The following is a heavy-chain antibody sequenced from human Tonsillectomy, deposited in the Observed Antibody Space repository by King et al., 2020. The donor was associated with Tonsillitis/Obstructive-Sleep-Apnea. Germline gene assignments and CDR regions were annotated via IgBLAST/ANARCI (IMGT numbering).Heavy chain of an antibody. D-gene: IGHD3-22*01. J-gene: IGHJ4*02. CDR3: TAHYDGSGDY. CDR2: VMSRSHNGAT. Sequence: VQLVESGGDLAQPGGSLRLSCTASGFSFTNAWMTWVRQAPGKGLEWVGRVMSRSHNGATHYAAPLKGRFTVPRDDSKNTLYLQMDSLKTEATAMYYCTAHYDGSGDYRGQGTPGTASP. CDR1: GFSFTNAW. V-gene: IGHV3-15*01.